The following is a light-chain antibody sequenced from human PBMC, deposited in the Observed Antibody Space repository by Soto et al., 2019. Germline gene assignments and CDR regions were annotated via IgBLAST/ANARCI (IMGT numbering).Light chain of an antibody. CDR3: QQSYSTPWT. V-gene: IGKV1-39*01. CDR2: AAS. CDR1: QSISSY. Sequence: DIQMTQSPSSLSASVGDRVTITCRASQSISSYLNWYQQKPGKAPKLLIYAASSLQSGVPSRFSGSGSGTDFTLTISSLQPEDVATYSCQQSYSTPWTVGQGTKVEIK. J-gene: IGKJ1*01.